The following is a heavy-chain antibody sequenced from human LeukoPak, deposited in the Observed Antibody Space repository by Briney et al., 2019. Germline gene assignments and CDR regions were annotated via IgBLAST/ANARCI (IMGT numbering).Heavy chain of an antibody. J-gene: IGHJ5*02. CDR1: GDSISATSYY. V-gene: IGHV4-39*01. D-gene: IGHD5-12*01. Sequence: SETLSLICSVSGDSISATSYYWAWIRQPPGKGLEWIESIYYGGNINYDPSLQSRVTISIDTSKNQFSLSLTSVTAADTAVYFCARQIRYTYDPNWFHPWGQGTLVTVSS. CDR3: ARQIRYTYDPNWFHP. CDR2: IYYGGNI.